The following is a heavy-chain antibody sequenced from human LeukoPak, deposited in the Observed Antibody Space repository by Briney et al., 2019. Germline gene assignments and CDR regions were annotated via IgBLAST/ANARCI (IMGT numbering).Heavy chain of an antibody. D-gene: IGHD6-6*01. V-gene: IGHV4-39*01. CDR2: TKYGAST. CDR3: ARGATSIAARPRWFDP. J-gene: IGHJ5*02. CDR1: GGSISSSINS. Sequence: PSETLSLTCTVSGGSISSSINSWAWIRQPPGKGLEWIATTKYGASTFYNPSLRSRVTISVDTSKNQFSLKLSSVTAADTAVYYCARGATSIAARPRWFDPWGQGTLVTVSS.